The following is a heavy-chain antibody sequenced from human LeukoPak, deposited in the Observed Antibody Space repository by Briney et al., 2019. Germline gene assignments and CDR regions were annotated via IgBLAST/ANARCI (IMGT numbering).Heavy chain of an antibody. CDR2: IYHSGST. J-gene: IGHJ6*04. Sequence: SGTLSLTCAVPGGSISSSNWWSWVRQPPGKGLEWIGEIYHSGSTNYNPSLKSRVTISVDKSKNQFSLKLSSVTAADTAVYYCARGSNRVLRYFDWSLAGMDVWGKGTTVTVSS. V-gene: IGHV4-4*02. D-gene: IGHD3-9*01. CDR3: ARGSNRVLRYFDWSLAGMDV. CDR1: GGSISSSNW.